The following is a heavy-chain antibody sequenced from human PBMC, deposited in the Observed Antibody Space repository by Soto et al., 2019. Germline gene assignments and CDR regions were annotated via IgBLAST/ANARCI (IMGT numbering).Heavy chain of an antibody. CDR2: IYYSGTT. J-gene: IGHJ4*02. V-gene: IGHV4-39*01. CDR1: GGSISTSNYY. D-gene: IGHD2-21*02. CDR3: ATFVVPASRHTGFDF. Sequence: SETLSLTCTVSGGSISTSNYYWGWVRQPPGKGLDWIGNIYYSGTTYYNPSLKSRVTISVDTSKNLCSLKLNSVTAADTAVYYCATFVVPASRHTGFDFWGPGTLVTVSS.